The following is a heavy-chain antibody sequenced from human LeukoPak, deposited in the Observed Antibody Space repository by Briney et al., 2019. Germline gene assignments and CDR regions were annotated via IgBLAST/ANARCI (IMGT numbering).Heavy chain of an antibody. CDR1: GFTFSSYW. CDR2: IKQDGSEK. V-gene: IGHV3-7*03. J-gene: IGHJ4*02. Sequence: GGSLTLSCAASGFTFSSYWMSWVRQAPDKGLEWVANIKQDGSEKYYVDAVKGRFTISRDNAKTSLYLQMNSLRAEDTAIYYCTTSDCEYWGQGTLVTVSS. CDR3: TTSDCEY.